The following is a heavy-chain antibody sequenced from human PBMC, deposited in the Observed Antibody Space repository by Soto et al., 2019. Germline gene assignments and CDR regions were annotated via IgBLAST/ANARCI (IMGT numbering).Heavy chain of an antibody. CDR1: GGSISSYY. J-gene: IGHJ5*02. CDR2: IYYSGST. V-gene: IGHV4-59*01. Sequence: QVQLQESGPGLVKPSETLSLTCTVSGGSISSYYWSWIRQPPGKGLEWIGYIYYSGSTNYNPSLSSRITQSVHTSKTQFSLKLSSVTDADTAVYYCAGVGPFYYGSGSCPWGQGTVVTVSS. CDR3: AGVGPFYYGSGSCP. D-gene: IGHD3-10*01.